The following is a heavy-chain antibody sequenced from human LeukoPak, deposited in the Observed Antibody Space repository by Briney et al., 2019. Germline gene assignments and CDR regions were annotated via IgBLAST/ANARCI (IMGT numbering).Heavy chain of an antibody. V-gene: IGHV3-7*01. J-gene: IGHJ4*02. Sequence: GGSLRLSCAASGFSFSIYFMNWVRQAPGKGLEWVAIINQGGSDVNYVDSVKGRFTISRDNAKNSLYLQMNSLRAEDSAVYYCVRDINFFALDYWGLGALVTVSS. CDR3: VRDINFFALDY. D-gene: IGHD1-1*01. CDR2: INQGGSDV. CDR1: GFSFSIYF.